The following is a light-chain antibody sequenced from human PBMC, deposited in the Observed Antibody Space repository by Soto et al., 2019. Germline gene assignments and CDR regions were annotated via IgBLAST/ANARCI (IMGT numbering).Light chain of an antibody. Sequence: EIVMTQSPATLSVSPGERVTLSCRASQSVSSNLAWYQQKVGQAPRLLIYGASTRATGIPARFSGSGSGTEFTLTISSLEPEDFAVYYCQQRSNWPRITFGPGTKVDIK. V-gene: IGKV3-15*01. CDR1: QSVSSN. CDR3: QQRSNWPRIT. CDR2: GAS. J-gene: IGKJ3*01.